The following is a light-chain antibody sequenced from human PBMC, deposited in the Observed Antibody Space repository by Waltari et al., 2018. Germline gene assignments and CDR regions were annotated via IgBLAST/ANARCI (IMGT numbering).Light chain of an antibody. V-gene: IGKV3-20*01. J-gene: IGKJ1*01. CDR1: QSFSRT. Sequence: IVLTQSPGTLSLSPGERATLSCRASQSFSRTLAWYQQKPGQAPRLLIYGASTRATGIPDRFSGSGSGTDFSLTISRLEPEDFAVYYCQHYVRLPATFGQGTKVEIK. CDR2: GAS. CDR3: QHYVRLPAT.